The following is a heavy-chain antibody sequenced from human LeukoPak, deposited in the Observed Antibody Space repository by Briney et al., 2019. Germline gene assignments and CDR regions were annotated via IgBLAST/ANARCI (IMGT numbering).Heavy chain of an antibody. J-gene: IGHJ4*02. CDR1: GGSISSYY. Sequence: SETLSLTCTVSGGSISSYYWSWIRQPPGKGLEWIGYIYYSGSTNYNPSLKSRVTISVDTSKNQFSLKLTSVTAADTAVYYCARLGDYDYVWGSSYYFDYWGQGTLVTVSS. V-gene: IGHV4-59*08. CDR3: ARLGDYDYVWGSSYYFDY. D-gene: IGHD3-16*01. CDR2: IYYSGST.